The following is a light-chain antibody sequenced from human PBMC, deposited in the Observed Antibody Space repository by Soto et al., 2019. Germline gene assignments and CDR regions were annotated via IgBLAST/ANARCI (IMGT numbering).Light chain of an antibody. CDR3: QQYHTSPLT. Sequence: EIVLTQSPGTLSLSPGERATLSCRASQSVSSSYLAWYQQKPGQAPRLLIYGASIRATGIPDRFSGSGSGTDFTLTISRLEPEDFALYYCQQYHTSPLTFGQGTKVDIK. J-gene: IGKJ1*01. CDR2: GAS. CDR1: QSVSSSY. V-gene: IGKV3-20*01.